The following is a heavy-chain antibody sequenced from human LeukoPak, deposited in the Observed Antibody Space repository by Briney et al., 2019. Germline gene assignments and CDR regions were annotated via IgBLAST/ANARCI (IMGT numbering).Heavy chain of an antibody. CDR2: IYSGGST. CDR3: ASSYSSSWYRASFDY. CDR1: GLTVSSDY. Sequence: GGSLRLSCAASGLTVSSDYMSWVRQAPGKGLEWVSVIYSGGSTYYADSVKGRFTISRDNSKNTLYLQMNSLRAEDTAVYYCASSYSSSWYRASFDYWGQGTLVTVSS. V-gene: IGHV3-66*01. D-gene: IGHD6-13*01. J-gene: IGHJ4*02.